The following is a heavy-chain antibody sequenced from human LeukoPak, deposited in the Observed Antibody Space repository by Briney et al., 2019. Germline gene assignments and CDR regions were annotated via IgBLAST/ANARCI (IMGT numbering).Heavy chain of an antibody. CDR3: ARGSSREDTAMVNAFDI. D-gene: IGHD5-18*01. CDR2: INPNSGGT. Sequence: VASVKASCKASGYTFTGYYMHWVRQAPGQGLEWMGWINPNSGGTNYAQKFQGRVTMTRDTSISTAYMELSRLRSDDTAVYYCARGSSREDTAMVNAFDIWGQGTMVTVSS. CDR1: GYTFTGYY. J-gene: IGHJ3*02. V-gene: IGHV1-2*02.